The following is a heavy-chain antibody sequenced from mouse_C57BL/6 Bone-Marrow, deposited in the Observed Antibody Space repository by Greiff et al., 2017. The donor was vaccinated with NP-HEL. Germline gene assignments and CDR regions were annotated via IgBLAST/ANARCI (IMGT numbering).Heavy chain of an antibody. CDR3: TSSNKGAY. CDR2: IRLKSDNYAT. D-gene: IGHD2-5*01. CDR1: GFTFSNYW. J-gene: IGHJ3*01. Sequence: DVQLQESGGGLVQPGGSMKLSCVASGFTFSNYWMNWVRQSPEKGLEWVAQIRLKSDNYATHYALSVKGRFTISRDDSKSSVYLQMNNLRAEDTGIYYCTSSNKGAYWGQGTLVTVSA. V-gene: IGHV6-3*01.